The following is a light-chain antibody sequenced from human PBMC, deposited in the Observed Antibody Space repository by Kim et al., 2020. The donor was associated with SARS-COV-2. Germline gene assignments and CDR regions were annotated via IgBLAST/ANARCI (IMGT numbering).Light chain of an antibody. CDR3: QQYNNWPQT. J-gene: IGKJ1*01. CDR1: QSVSSN. Sequence: VSPGERATLSCRASQSVSSNLAWYQQKPGQSPRLLIYGASTRATGIPARFSGSGSGTEFTLTISSLQSEDFAVYYCQQYNNWPQTFGQGTKVDIK. CDR2: GAS. V-gene: IGKV3-15*01.